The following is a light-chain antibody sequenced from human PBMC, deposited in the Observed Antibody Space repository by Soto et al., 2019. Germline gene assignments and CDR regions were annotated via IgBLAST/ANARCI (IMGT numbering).Light chain of an antibody. CDR3: QQYGSSPQT. CDR1: QSVSSSF. Sequence: EIVLTQSPGTLSLSPGERATLSCRASQSVSSSFLAWYQQKPGQAPRLLIYDASNRAAGIPDRFSGSGAGTDFTFTISRLEPEDFAAYCCQQYGSSPQTFGQGTKLEIK. J-gene: IGKJ2*01. V-gene: IGKV3-20*01. CDR2: DAS.